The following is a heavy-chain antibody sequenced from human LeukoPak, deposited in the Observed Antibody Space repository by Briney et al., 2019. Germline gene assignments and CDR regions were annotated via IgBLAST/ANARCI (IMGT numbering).Heavy chain of an antibody. Sequence: GASLQISCKGSGSIFTSYWISWVRPLPGKGLEWMGRIDPSDSYTNYSPSFQGHVTISADKSISTAYLQWISLKSSDAAMYYCAIHVLLWCGEPDYWGQGTLVTVSS. V-gene: IGHV5-10-1*01. J-gene: IGHJ4*02. CDR2: IDPSDSYT. CDR1: GSIFTSYW. D-gene: IGHD3-10*01. CDR3: AIHVLLWCGEPDY.